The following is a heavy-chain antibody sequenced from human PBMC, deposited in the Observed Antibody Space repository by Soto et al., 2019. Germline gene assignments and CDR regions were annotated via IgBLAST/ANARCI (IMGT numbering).Heavy chain of an antibody. J-gene: IGHJ6*02. D-gene: IGHD3-22*01. V-gene: IGHV4-31*03. CDR1: GGSISSGGYY. CDR2: IYYSGST. Sequence: TLSLTCTFSGGSISSGGYYWSWIRQHPGKGLEWIGYIYYSGSTYYNPSLKSRVTISVDTSKNQFSLKLSSVTAADTAVYYCASSPSGGYDSSGYYSPHYYYYYGMDVWGQGTTVTVSS. CDR3: ASSPSGGYDSSGYYSPHYYYYYGMDV.